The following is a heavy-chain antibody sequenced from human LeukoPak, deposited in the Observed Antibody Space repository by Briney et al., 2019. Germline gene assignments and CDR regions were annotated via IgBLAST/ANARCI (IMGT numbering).Heavy chain of an antibody. CDR2: IYHSGST. CDR1: GYSISSDNC. CDR3: ARADRPGVVWGPKRGRWFDP. Sequence: PSETLSLTCTVSGYSISSDNCWGWIRQPPGKGLEWIGSIYHSGSTNYNPSLKSRVTMSLDTSKNQFSLKLSSVTAADTAVYYCARADRPGVVWGPKRGRWFDPWGQGTLVTVSS. J-gene: IGHJ5*02. V-gene: IGHV4-38-2*02. D-gene: IGHD2-15*01.